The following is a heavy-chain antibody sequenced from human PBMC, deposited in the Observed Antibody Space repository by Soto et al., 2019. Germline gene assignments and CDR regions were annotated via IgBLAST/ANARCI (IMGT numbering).Heavy chain of an antibody. CDR3: ARTLARFWSGYYSAGMDV. CDR1: GFTFSSYS. CDR2: ISSSSSYI. J-gene: IGHJ6*02. Sequence: GGSLRLSCAASGFTFSSYSMNWVRQAPGKGLEWVSSISSSSSYIYYADSVKGRFTIPRDNAKNSLYLQMNSLRAEDTAVYYCARTLARFWSGYYSAGMDVWGQGTTVTVSS. D-gene: IGHD3-3*01. V-gene: IGHV3-21*01.